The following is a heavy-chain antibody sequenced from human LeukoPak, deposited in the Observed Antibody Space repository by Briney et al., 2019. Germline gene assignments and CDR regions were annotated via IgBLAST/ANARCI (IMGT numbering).Heavy chain of an antibody. D-gene: IGHD4-23*01. CDR3: ARRDGDNDRGFDY. CDR1: GFSFSSYG. J-gene: IGHJ4*02. V-gene: IGHV3-33*01. CDR2: IWYDGSKK. Sequence: PGGSLRLSCAASGFSFSSYGMHWVRQAPGKGLEWVAVIWYDGSKKYYVDSVKGRFTISRDNSKNTLYLQMNSLRAEDTAVYYCARRDGDNDRGFDYWGQGTLVTAAS.